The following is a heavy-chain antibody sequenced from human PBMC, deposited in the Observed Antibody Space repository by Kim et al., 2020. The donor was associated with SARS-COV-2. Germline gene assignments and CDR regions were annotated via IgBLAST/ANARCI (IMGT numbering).Heavy chain of an antibody. V-gene: IGHV3-23*01. CDR2: ISGSGGST. J-gene: IGHJ5*02. Sequence: GGSLRLSCVASGFTFSSSDMSWVRQVPGKGLEWVSCISGSGGSTYYADSVKGRFTISRDNSNNALFLHLSSLRAEDTAVYYCAKNWGVCRLPIHHWGQGALDTVSS. CDR3: AKNWGVCRLPIHH. CDR1: GFTFSSSD. D-gene: IGHD3-16*01.